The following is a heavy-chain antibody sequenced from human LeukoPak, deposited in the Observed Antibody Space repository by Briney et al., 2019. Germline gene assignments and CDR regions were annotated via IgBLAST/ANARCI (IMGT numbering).Heavy chain of an antibody. D-gene: IGHD4-17*01. CDR3: ARGGATVTTGFDY. CDR2: ISGNAGST. V-gene: IGHV3-23*01. Sequence: GGSLRLSCAASGFTLSSYAMSWVRQAPGKGLEWVSLISGNAGSTHCADSVKGRFTISRDNTKNSLYLQMNSLRAEDTAVYYCARGGATVTTGFDYWGQGTLVTVSS. J-gene: IGHJ4*02. CDR1: GFTLSSYA.